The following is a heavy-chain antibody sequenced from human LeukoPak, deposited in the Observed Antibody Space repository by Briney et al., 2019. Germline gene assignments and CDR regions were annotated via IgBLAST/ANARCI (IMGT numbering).Heavy chain of an antibody. CDR1: GYTFTSYG. Sequence: ASVKVSCTASGYTFTSYGISWVRQAPGQGLEWMGWISAYNGNTNYAQKLQGRVTMTTDTSTSTAYMELRSLRSDDTAVYYCARDAIAAAGKFGFDYWGQGTLVTVSS. CDR2: ISAYNGNT. J-gene: IGHJ4*02. CDR3: ARDAIAAAGKFGFDY. D-gene: IGHD6-13*01. V-gene: IGHV1-18*01.